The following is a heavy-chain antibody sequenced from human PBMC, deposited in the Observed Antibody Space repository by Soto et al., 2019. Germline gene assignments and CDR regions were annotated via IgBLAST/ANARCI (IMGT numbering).Heavy chain of an antibody. V-gene: IGHV1-69*04. J-gene: IGHJ4*02. Sequence: GASVKVSCKASGGTFSSYTISWVRQAPGQGLEWMGRIIPILGIANYAQKFQGRVTITADKSTSTAYMELSSLRSEDTAVYYCARDQGYYGSGSFDWGQGTLVTVSS. D-gene: IGHD3-10*01. CDR3: ARDQGYYGSGSFD. CDR1: GGTFSSYT. CDR2: IIPILGIA.